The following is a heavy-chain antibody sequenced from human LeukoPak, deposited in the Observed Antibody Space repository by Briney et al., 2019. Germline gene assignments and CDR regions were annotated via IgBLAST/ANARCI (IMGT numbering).Heavy chain of an antibody. CDR2: IYHSGST. CDR1: GGSISSGGYS. D-gene: IGHD3-22*01. Sequence: SETLSLTCAVSGGSISSGGYSWSWIRQPPGKGLEWIGYIYHSGSTNYNPSLKSRVTISVDTSKNQFSLKLSSVTAADTAVYYCAMNYYDSSGPTLFDIWGQGAMVTVSS. V-gene: IGHV4-30-2*01. J-gene: IGHJ3*02. CDR3: AMNYYDSSGPTLFDI.